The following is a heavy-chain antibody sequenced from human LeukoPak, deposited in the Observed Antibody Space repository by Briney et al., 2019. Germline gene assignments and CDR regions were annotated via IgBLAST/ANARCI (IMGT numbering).Heavy chain of an antibody. CDR3: ARWLGGANVDY. J-gene: IGHJ4*02. CDR1: GYSFTTYW. D-gene: IGHD4/OR15-4a*01. Sequence: GESLKISCKGSGYSFTTYWIAWVRQMPGKGLEWMGIIYPSDSDTRYSPSFQGQVTISADKSISTAYLQWSSLRASDTAMYYCARWLGGANVDYWGQGTLVTVSS. V-gene: IGHV5-51*01. CDR2: IYPSDSDT.